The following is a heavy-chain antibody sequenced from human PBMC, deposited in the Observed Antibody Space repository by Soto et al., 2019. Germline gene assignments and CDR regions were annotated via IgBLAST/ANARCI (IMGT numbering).Heavy chain of an antibody. Sequence: QVQLVQSGAEVKKPGSSVKVSCKASGGTFRSYSISWVRQAPGQGLEWMGGIIPIFDITNYAQKIQGRVTITADESTSTAYMELSSLGSDDTAVYYCARPDEGGYSSNHHYYYALDVWGQGTTVTV. V-gene: IGHV1-69*01. CDR1: GGTFRSYS. CDR3: ARPDEGGYSSNHHYYYALDV. J-gene: IGHJ6*02. D-gene: IGHD3-22*01. CDR2: IIPIFDIT.